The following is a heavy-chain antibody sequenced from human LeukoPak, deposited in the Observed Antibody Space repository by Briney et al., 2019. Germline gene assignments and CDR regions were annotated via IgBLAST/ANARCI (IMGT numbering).Heavy chain of an antibody. CDR2: IILIFGTA. CDR1: GGTFSSYA. Sequence: SVKVSCKASGGTFSSYAISWVRQAPGQGLEWMGGIILIFGTANYAQKFQGRVTITADESTSTAYMELSSLRSEDTAVYYCAREVGEADAFDIWGQGTMVTVSS. J-gene: IGHJ3*02. V-gene: IGHV1-69*13. CDR3: AREVGEADAFDI. D-gene: IGHD1-26*01.